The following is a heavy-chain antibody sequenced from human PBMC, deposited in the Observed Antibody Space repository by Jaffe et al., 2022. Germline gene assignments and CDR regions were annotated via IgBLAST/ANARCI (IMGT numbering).Heavy chain of an antibody. D-gene: IGHD2-15*01. CDR2: ISGSGGST. Sequence: EVQLLESGGGLVQPGGSLRLSCAASGFTFSSYAMSWVRQAPGKGLEWVSAISGSGGSTYYADSVKGRFTISRDNSKNTLYLQMNSLRAEDTAVYYCAKARDCSGGSCYSEYYYYYMDVWGKGTTVTVSS. CDR3: AKARDCSGGSCYSEYYYYYMDV. J-gene: IGHJ6*03. CDR1: GFTFSSYA. V-gene: IGHV3-23*01.